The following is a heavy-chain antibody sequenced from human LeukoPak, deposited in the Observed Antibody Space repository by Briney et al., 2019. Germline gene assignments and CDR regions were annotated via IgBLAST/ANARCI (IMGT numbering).Heavy chain of an antibody. CDR3: AKDPPVGAGYYHYGMDV. CDR2: ISYDGSNK. Sequence: GRSLRLSCAASGFTFSSYGMHWVRQAPGKGLEWVAVISYDGSNKYYADSVKGRFTISRDNSKNTLYLQMNSLRAEDTAVYYCAKDPPVGAGYYHYGMDVWGQGTTVTVSS. V-gene: IGHV3-30*18. CDR1: GFTFSSYG. J-gene: IGHJ6*02. D-gene: IGHD6-19*01.